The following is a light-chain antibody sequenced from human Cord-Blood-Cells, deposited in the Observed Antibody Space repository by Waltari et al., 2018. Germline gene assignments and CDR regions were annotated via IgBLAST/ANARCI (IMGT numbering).Light chain of an antibody. CDR1: SSDVGSYNL. J-gene: IGLJ3*02. CDR2: EGS. V-gene: IGLV2-23*01. CDR3: CSYAGSNTLV. Sequence: QSALTQPASVSGSPGQSITISCTGTSSDVGSYNLVSWYQQHPGKAPKLRIYEGSKRPSGVSNRYSGSNSGNTASLTICGLQAEDGADYYCCSYAGSNTLVFGGGTKLTAL.